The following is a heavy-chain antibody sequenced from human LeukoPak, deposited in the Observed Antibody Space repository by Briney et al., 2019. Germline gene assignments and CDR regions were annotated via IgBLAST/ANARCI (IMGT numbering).Heavy chain of an antibody. Sequence: GGSLRLSCAASGFTFSTYSMNWVRQAPGKGLEWVSYISGASSLIYYADSVKGRFTISRDNAKNSLYLQMNSLRDEDTAVYYCVRDQFFSFDYWGQGTLVTVSS. CDR2: ISGASSLI. D-gene: IGHD3-3*01. V-gene: IGHV3-48*02. CDR3: VRDQFFSFDY. CDR1: GFTFSTYS. J-gene: IGHJ4*02.